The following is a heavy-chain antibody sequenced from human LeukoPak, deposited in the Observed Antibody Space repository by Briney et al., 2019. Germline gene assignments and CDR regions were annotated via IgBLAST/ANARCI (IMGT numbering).Heavy chain of an antibody. CDR1: AYTFTSYG. CDR2: ISAYNGNT. V-gene: IGHV1-18*01. Sequence: ASVKVSCQASAYTFTSYGISWVRQAPGQGLEWMGWISAYNGNTNYAQKLQGRVTMTTDTSTSTAYLELRSLRSDDTAVYYCARPQDTADAFDIWGQGTMVTVSS. D-gene: IGHD5-18*01. CDR3: ARPQDTADAFDI. J-gene: IGHJ3*02.